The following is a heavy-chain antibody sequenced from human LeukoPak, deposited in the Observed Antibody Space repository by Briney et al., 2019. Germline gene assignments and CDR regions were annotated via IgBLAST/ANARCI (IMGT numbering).Heavy chain of an antibody. J-gene: IGHJ4*02. D-gene: IGHD3-3*01. V-gene: IGHV4-38-2*01. CDR3: ARQGGGFWSGSYPFDY. CDR2: IYHSGTT. Sequence: KPSETLSLTCAVSGNFISNGYCWGWIRQPPGKGLEWIGSIYHSGTTFYNPSLKSRLSISVDTSNNHFSLTLRSVTAEDTAVYYCARQGGGFWSGSYPFDYWGQGTLVAVSS. CDR1: GNFISNGYC.